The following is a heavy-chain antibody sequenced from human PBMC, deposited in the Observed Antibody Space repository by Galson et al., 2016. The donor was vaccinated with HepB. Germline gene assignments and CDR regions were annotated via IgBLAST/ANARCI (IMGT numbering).Heavy chain of an antibody. Sequence: QSGAEVKKPGESLKISCEASGSIFTNFWIGWVRQMPGKGLEWMGVINPSNSDTRFSPSFEGQVTISADTSVKTADLQWNSLRATDTAVYWCVRGMTSHLVTLNYYGLDVWGQGTTVTVSS. CDR2: INPSNSDT. V-gene: IGHV5-51*01. D-gene: IGHD2-21*02. CDR1: GSIFTNFW. CDR3: VRGMTSHLVTLNYYGLDV. J-gene: IGHJ6*02.